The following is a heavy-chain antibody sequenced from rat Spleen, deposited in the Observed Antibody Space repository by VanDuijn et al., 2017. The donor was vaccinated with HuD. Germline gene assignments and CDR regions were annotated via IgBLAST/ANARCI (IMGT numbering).Heavy chain of an antibody. V-gene: IGHV5S13*01. Sequence: KFSCAASGFTFSNYDMAWVRQAPTKGLEWIASISTGGGNTYYRDSVKGRFTISRDNAKNTQYLQMDSLRSEDTATYYCARRYTYYGYNWYFDFWGPGTMVTVSS. CDR2: ISTGGGNT. CDR3: ARRYTYYGYNWYFDF. J-gene: IGHJ1*01. CDR1: GFTFSNYD. D-gene: IGHD1-9*01.